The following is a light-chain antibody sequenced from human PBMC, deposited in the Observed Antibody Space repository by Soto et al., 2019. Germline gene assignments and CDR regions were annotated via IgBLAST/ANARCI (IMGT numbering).Light chain of an antibody. CDR2: DVF. CDR3: SSYSTTTTAI. V-gene: IGLV2-14*03. CDR1: SSDIGGHNF. J-gene: IGLJ2*01. Sequence: QSALTQPASVSGSPGQSITIACTGSSSDIGGHNFVSWYQQHPGKAPRLLIYDVFKRPSGVSSRFSGSKSGNTASLTISGLRAEDEPAYYCSSYSTTTTAIFGGGTKLTVL.